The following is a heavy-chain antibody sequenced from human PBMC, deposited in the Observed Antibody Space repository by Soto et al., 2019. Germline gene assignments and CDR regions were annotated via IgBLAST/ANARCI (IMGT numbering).Heavy chain of an antibody. J-gene: IGHJ6*02. V-gene: IGHV1-69*01. CDR2: IIPIFGTA. D-gene: IGHD5-12*01. CDR1: GGTFSSYA. CDR3: SRTGRGDGYNLRGYYYYGMDV. Sequence: QVQLVQSGAEVKKPGSSVKVSCKASGGTFSSYAISWVRQAPGQGLEWMGGIIPIFGTANYAQKFQGRVTITADESTSTAYMELSSLRSEDTAVYYCSRTGRGDGYNLRGYYYYGMDVWGQGTTVTVSS.